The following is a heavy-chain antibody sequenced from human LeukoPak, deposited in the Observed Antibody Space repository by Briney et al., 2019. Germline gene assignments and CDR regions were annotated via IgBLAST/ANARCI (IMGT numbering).Heavy chain of an antibody. CDR1: GFTFDDYA. D-gene: IGHD3-3*01. CDR3: AKDRRASYYDFWSGYYNPYFDY. CDR2: ISWNSGSI. V-gene: IGHV3-9*01. J-gene: IGHJ4*02. Sequence: GRSLRLSCAASGFTFDDYAMHWVRQAPGKGLEWVSGISWNSGSIGYADSVKGRFTISRGNAKNSLYLQMNSLRAEDTALYYCAKDRRASYYDFWSGYYNPYFDYWGQGTLVTVSS.